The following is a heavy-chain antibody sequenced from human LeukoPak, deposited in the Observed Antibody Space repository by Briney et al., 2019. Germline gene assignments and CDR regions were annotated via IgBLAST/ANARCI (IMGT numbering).Heavy chain of an antibody. D-gene: IGHD5-12*01. V-gene: IGHV4-39*01. Sequence: PSETLSLTCTVSAGSISSSSRHWGWIRQSPGKGLEWIGSIYYGRTTYYNPSLNSRVTISVVTSKNQFSLQLNSVTAADTAVYYCVRHDGRGGATMGALDSWGQGSLVTVSS. CDR1: AGSISSSSRH. CDR2: IYYGRTT. CDR3: VRHDGRGGATMGALDS. J-gene: IGHJ4*02.